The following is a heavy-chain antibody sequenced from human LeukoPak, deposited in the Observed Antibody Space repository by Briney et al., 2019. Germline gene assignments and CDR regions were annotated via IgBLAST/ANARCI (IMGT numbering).Heavy chain of an antibody. V-gene: IGHV3-23*01. CDR1: EFTFSSNA. D-gene: IGHD3-10*01. J-gene: IGHJ4*02. Sequence: GGSLRLSCAASEFTFSSNAMSWVRQAPGKGLEWVAVITGNGGRADYADSVKGRFTISRDNAKNTLSLQMNSLRAEDTAVYYCAKDAVAPGSSGDYFDYWGQGTLVTVSS. CDR2: ITGNGGRA. CDR3: AKDAVAPGSSGDYFDY.